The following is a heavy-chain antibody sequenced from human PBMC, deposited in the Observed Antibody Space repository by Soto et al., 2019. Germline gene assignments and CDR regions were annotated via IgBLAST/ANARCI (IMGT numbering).Heavy chain of an antibody. J-gene: IGHJ4*02. Sequence: GGSLRLSCAASGFNFSTSWMNWVRQAPGKGLEWVAAIRPDGSEKYYVDSLKGRITISRDNAKNSLSLQMNSLRAEDTAVYYCARDVAYKTFDYWGPGTLVTVSS. CDR1: GFNFSTSW. CDR2: IRPDGSEK. V-gene: IGHV3-7*01. CDR3: ARDVAYKTFDY. D-gene: IGHD1-1*01.